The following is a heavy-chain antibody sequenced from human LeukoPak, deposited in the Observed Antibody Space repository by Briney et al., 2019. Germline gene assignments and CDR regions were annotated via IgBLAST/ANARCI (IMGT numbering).Heavy chain of an antibody. CDR1: GFTLSDHY. CDR3: TRGYSGRSVYVFDI. V-gene: IGHV3-72*01. Sequence: PGGSLRLSCAASGFTLSDHYIDWVRQGPGKGLEWVGRSGNKADSYTTAYAASVDGRLSISRDGSKNSLYLQMNSLKSEDTAVYYCTRGYSGRSVYVFDIWGPGTMGTVSS. D-gene: IGHD1-26*01. J-gene: IGHJ3*02. CDR2: SGNKADSYTT.